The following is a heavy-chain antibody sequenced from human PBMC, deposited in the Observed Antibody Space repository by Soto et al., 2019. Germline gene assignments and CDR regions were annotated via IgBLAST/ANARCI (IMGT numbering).Heavy chain of an antibody. D-gene: IGHD1-26*01. CDR2: ISGSGGST. CDR3: AKGEWELLADFDY. J-gene: IGHJ4*02. CDR1: GFTFSSYA. V-gene: IGHV3-23*01. Sequence: GGSLRLSRAASGFTFSSYAMSWVRQAPGKGLEWVSAISGSGGSTYYADSVKGRFTISRDNSKNTLYLQMNSLRAKDTAVYYCAKGEWELLADFDYWGQGTLVTVSS.